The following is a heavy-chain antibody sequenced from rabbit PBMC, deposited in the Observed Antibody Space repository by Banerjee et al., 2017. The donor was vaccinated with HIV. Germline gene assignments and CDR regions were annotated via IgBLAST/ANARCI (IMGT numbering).Heavy chain of an antibody. V-gene: IGHV1S40*01. D-gene: IGHD6-1*01. CDR1: GFSFSSDYY. Sequence: QSLEESGGDLVKPGASLTLTCTASGFSFSSDYYMCWVRQAPGKGLEWIGCIGTGTASTYYASWAKGRFTISKTSSTTVTLQMTSLTAADTATYFCVRANAGDADYGYATYGYATYFNLWGQGTLVTVS. CDR3: VRANAGDADYGYATYGYATYFNL. J-gene: IGHJ4*01. CDR2: IGTGTAST.